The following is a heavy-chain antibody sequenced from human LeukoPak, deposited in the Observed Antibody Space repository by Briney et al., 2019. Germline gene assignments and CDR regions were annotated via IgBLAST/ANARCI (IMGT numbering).Heavy chain of an antibody. CDR1: GGSISSYY. CDR2: IYYSGST. V-gene: IGHV4-59*01. Sequence: SETLSLTCTVSGGSISSYYWSWIRQPPGKGLEWIGYIYYSGSTNYNPSLKSRVTISVDTSKNQFSLKLSSVTAADTAVYYCARELTSYAFDIWGQGTMVTVSS. J-gene: IGHJ3*02. D-gene: IGHD3-9*01. CDR3: ARELTSYAFDI.